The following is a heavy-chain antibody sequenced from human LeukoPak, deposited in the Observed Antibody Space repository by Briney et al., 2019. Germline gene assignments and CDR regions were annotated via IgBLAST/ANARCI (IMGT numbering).Heavy chain of an antibody. D-gene: IGHD3-22*01. CDR2: INPNSGGT. V-gene: IGHV1-2*02. Sequence: ASVKVSCKTFGYTFTGYYMHWVRQAPGQGLEWMGWINPNSGGTNYAQKFQGRVTMTRDTSSSTAYMELIRLRSDDTAVYYCARVSSRYYDSSGYLQRFDYWGQGTLVTVSS. CDR1: GYTFTGYY. CDR3: ARVSSRYYDSSGYLQRFDY. J-gene: IGHJ4*02.